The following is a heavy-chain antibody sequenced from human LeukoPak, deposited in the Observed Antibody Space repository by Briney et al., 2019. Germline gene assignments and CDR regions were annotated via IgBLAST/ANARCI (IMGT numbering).Heavy chain of an antibody. Sequence: GGSLRLSCAASGFTFSSYGMHWVRQAPGKGLEWVAFIRYDGSNKYYADSVKGRFTISRDNSKNTLYLQMNSLSAEDTAVYYCAKDRGKIVVVSLFDYWGQGTLVTVSS. V-gene: IGHV3-30*02. D-gene: IGHD2-21*01. CDR2: IRYDGSNK. CDR3: AKDRGKIVVVSLFDY. CDR1: GFTFSSYG. J-gene: IGHJ4*02.